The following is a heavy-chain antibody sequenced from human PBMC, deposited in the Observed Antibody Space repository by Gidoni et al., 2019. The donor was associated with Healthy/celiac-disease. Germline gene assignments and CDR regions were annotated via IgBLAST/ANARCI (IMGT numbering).Heavy chain of an antibody. CDR3: ARVFSSGWYGGDYYYYYMDV. V-gene: IGHV4-34*01. Sequence: QVQLQQWGAGLLKPSETLSLTCAVYGGSFSGYYWSWIRQPPGKGLEWIGEINHSGSTNYNPSLKSRVTISVDTSKNQFSLKLSSVTAADTAVYYCARVFSSGWYGGDYYYYYMDVWGKGTTVTVSS. J-gene: IGHJ6*03. CDR2: INHSGST. CDR1: GGSFSGYY. D-gene: IGHD6-19*01.